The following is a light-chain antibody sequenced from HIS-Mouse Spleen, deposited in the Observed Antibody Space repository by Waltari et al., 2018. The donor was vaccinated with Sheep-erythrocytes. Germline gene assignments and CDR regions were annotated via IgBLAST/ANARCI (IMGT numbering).Light chain of an antibody. CDR1: SSDVGCYNY. J-gene: IGLJ1*01. CDR3: CSYAGSYNHV. V-gene: IGLV2-11*01. Sequence: QSALTQPRSVSGSPGQSVTISCTGPSSDVGCYNYVSWYQQHPGKAPKLMIYDVSKRPSGVPDRFSGSKSGNTASLTISGLQAEDEADYYCCSYAGSYNHVFGTGTKVTVL. CDR2: DVS.